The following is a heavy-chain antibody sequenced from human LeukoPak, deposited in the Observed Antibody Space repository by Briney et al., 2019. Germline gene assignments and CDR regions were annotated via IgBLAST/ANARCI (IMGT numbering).Heavy chain of an antibody. D-gene: IGHD6-13*01. Sequence: PGGSLRLSCAASGFTFSSYAMSWVRQAPVKGLEWVSAISGSGGSTYYADSVKGRFTISRNNSKNTLYLQMNSLRAEDTAVYYCAKGSRSRYSSSWVFDYWGQGTLVTVSS. CDR1: GFTFSSYA. CDR2: ISGSGGST. CDR3: AKGSRSRYSSSWVFDY. J-gene: IGHJ4*02. V-gene: IGHV3-23*01.